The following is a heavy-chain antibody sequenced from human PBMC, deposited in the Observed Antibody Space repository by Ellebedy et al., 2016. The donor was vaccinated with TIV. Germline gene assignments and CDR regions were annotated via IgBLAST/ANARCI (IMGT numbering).Heavy chain of an antibody. CDR2: IKQDGSEK. J-gene: IGHJ4*02. CDR3: VRHTRFMDY. V-gene: IGHV3-7*01. D-gene: IGHD3-16*01. Sequence: APGKGLEWVANIKQDGSEKYSVDSAKGRFTISRDNAKNSLYLQMNSLRDEDTAVYYCVRHTRFMDYWGQGTLVTVSS.